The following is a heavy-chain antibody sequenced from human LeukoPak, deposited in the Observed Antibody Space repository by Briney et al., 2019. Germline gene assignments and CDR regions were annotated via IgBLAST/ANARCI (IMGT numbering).Heavy chain of an antibody. CDR1: GYTFTGYY. J-gene: IGHJ5*02. CDR3: ARRYCTNGVCYYP. Sequence: ASVKVSCKASGYTFTGYYMHWVRQAPGQGLEWMGWINPNSGGTNYAQKFQGRVTMTRDTSISTAYMELSRLRSDDTAVYYCARRYCTNGVCYYPWGQGTLVTVSP. D-gene: IGHD2-8*01. V-gene: IGHV1-2*02. CDR2: INPNSGGT.